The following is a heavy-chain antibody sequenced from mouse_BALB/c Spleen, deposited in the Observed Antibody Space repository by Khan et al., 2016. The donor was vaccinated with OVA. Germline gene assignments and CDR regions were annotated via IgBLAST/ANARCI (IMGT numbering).Heavy chain of an antibody. V-gene: IGHV1S81*02. CDR1: GYTFTSYY. Sequence: VQLQQSGAELVKPGASVRLSCKASGYTFTSYYLYWVKQRPGHGFEWIGDINPSNGGTNFNENFKTKATLTVDKTTSTAYMQLSSLTSEDSAVYYCTRSGYVAFAYWSQGTLVTVSA. D-gene: IGHD3-2*02. CDR3: TRSGYVAFAY. CDR2: INPSNGGT. J-gene: IGHJ3*01.